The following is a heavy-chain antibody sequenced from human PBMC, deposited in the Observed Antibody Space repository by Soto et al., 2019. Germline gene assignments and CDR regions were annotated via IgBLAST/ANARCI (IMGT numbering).Heavy chain of an antibody. CDR2: IYYSGST. CDR3: AREYYHDSTYFDY. D-gene: IGHD3-22*01. Sequence: SETLSLTCTVSGGSISSGGYYWSWIRQHPGKGLEWIGYIYYSGSTYYNPSLKSRVTISVGTSKNQFSLKLSSVTAADTAVYYCAREYYHDSTYFDYWGQGTLVTVSS. J-gene: IGHJ4*02. CDR1: GGSISSGGYY. V-gene: IGHV4-31*03.